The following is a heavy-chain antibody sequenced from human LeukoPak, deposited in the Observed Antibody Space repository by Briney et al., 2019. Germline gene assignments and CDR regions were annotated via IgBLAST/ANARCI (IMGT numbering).Heavy chain of an antibody. J-gene: IGHJ4*02. CDR3: ARGDPGITGTTYFDY. CDR1: GGSISSYY. D-gene: IGHD1-20*01. V-gene: IGHV4-59*01. Sequence: SETLSLTCTVSGGSISSYYWSWLRQPPGKGLEWIGHIYYSGSTNYNPSLKSRVTISVDTSKNQFSLKLSSVTAADTAVYYCARGDPGITGTTYFDYWGQGTLVTVSS. CDR2: IYYSGST.